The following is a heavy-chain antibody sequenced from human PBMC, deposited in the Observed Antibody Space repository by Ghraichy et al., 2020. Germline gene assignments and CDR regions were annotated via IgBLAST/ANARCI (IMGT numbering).Heavy chain of an antibody. D-gene: IGHD3-22*01. CDR1: GGSISSSSYY. Sequence: SETLSLTCTVSGGSISSSSYYWGWIRQPPGKGLEWIGSIYYSGTTYYNPSLKSRVTISADTSKNQFSLKLTSVTAADTALYYCARLGGFDSSGFGDYWGQGTLVTVSS. CDR2: IYYSGTT. J-gene: IGHJ4*02. CDR3: ARLGGFDSSGFGDY. V-gene: IGHV4-39*01.